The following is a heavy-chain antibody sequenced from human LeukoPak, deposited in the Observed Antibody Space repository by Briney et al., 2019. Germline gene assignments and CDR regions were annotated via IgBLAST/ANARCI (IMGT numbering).Heavy chain of an antibody. CDR3: ARGGYNWDTDAGWFDP. V-gene: IGHV3-21*04. D-gene: IGHD1/OR15-1a*01. J-gene: IGHJ5*02. Sequence: GGSLRLSCAASGFTFGSYNMNWVRQAPGKGLEWVSSISTSSSYIYYADSVKGRFTVSRDNSKNTLYLQMNSLRVEDTAVYYCARGGYNWDTDAGWFDPWGLGTLVTVSS. CDR2: ISTSSSYI. CDR1: GFTFGSYN.